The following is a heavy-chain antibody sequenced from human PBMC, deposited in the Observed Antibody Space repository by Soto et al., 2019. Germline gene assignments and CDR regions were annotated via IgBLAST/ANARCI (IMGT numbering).Heavy chain of an antibody. CDR3: ARDPPQPGLELASYYFDY. V-gene: IGHV3-30-3*01. CDR1: GFTFISYA. Sequence: AWGSLRLSCAASGFTFISYAIHFFRQSPCKWREWVAVISYDGSNKYYADSVKGRFTISRDNSKNTLYLQMNSLRAEDTAVYYCARDPPQPGLELASYYFDYWGQGTLVTVSS. J-gene: IGHJ4*02. D-gene: IGHD1-7*01. CDR2: ISYDGSNK.